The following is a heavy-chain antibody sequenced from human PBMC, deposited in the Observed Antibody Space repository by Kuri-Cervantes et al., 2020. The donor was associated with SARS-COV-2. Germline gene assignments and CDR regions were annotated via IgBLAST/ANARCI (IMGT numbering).Heavy chain of an antibody. J-gene: IGHJ6*02. CDR2: INHSGNT. Sequence: SETLSLTCAVYGGSFSGYYWSWIRQPPGKGLEWIGEINHSGNTNYNPSLKSQVTISVDASKNQFSLKLSSVTAADTAVYYCARVSVVVVPAAIHYYYGMDVWGQGTTVTVSS. CDR1: GGSFSGYY. V-gene: IGHV4-34*01. CDR3: ARVSVVVVPAAIHYYYGMDV. D-gene: IGHD2-2*01.